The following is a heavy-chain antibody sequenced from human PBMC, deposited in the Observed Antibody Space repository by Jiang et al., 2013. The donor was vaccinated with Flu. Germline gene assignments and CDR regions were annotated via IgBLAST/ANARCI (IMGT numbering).Heavy chain of an antibody. J-gene: IGHJ4*02. V-gene: IGHV4-61*01. D-gene: IGHD3-16*02. Sequence: GLVKPSETLSLTCSVSGGSVRSGSYYWSWIRQPPGKRLEWIGYISHSGSTNYNPSLKSRVTISVDTSKNQFSLRLSSVTAADTAMYYCARDYVWGSYRQRYFDHWGQGTLVTVSS. CDR3: ARDYVWGSYRQRYFDH. CDR2: ISHSGST. CDR1: GGSVRSGSYY.